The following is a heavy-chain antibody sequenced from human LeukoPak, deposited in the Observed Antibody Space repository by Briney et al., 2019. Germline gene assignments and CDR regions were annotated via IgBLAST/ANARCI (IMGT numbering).Heavy chain of an antibody. J-gene: IGHJ4*02. CDR3: ASGYGSGSLLQFDY. V-gene: IGHV4-59*08. CDR1: GGSISSYY. CDR2: IYYSGST. Sequence: SETLSLTCTVSGGSISSYYWSWIRQPPGKGLEWIGYIYYSGSTNYNPSLKSRVTISVDTSKNQISLKLSSVTAADTAVYYCASGYGSGSLLQFDYWGQGTLVTVSS. D-gene: IGHD3-10*01.